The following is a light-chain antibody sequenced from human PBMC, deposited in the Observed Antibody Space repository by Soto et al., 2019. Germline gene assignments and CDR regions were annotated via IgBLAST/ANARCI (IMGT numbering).Light chain of an antibody. V-gene: IGKV1-39*01. CDR1: QSISSY. CDR3: QQSYSTPWT. J-gene: IGKJ1*01. CDR2: AAS. Sequence: DIQMTQSPSTLSGSVGDRVTITCRASQSISSYLNWYQQKPGKAPKLLIYAASSLQSGVPSRFCGSGSGTDLNLKISSLQHEDFATYYCQQSYSTPWTFGQGTKVDIK.